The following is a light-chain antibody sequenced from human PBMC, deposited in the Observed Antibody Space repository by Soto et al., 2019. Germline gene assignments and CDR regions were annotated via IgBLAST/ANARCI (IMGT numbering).Light chain of an antibody. CDR2: GNS. J-gene: IGLJ3*02. Sequence: QSVLTQPPSASGAPGQRVTLSCVGGSSNVGFNAVNWYQQIPGAAPKLLMHGNSQRPSGVPDRFSGSKSGTSASLAIIGLRTEDEAHYYCAAWDDSLRGVVFSGGTKLTVL. CDR3: AAWDDSLRGVV. CDR1: SSNVGFNA. V-gene: IGLV1-47*02.